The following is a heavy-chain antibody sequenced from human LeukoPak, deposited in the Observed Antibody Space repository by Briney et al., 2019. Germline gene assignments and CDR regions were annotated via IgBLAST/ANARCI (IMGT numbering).Heavy chain of an antibody. V-gene: IGHV3-21*01. CDR3: ARDMSPCSAGACYSDY. CDR2: ISLSSTYI. CDR1: GFTFSTYS. Sequence: GGSLRLSCAASGFTFSTYSMNWVRQAPGKGPEWVSSISLSSTYIYYADSVKGRFTISRDNAKNSLYLQMSSLRAEDTAMYYCARDMSPCSAGACYSDYWGQGTLVTVSS. J-gene: IGHJ4*02. D-gene: IGHD2-15*01.